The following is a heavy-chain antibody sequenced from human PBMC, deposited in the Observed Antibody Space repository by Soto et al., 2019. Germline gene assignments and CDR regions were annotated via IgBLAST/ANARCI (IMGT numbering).Heavy chain of an antibody. V-gene: IGHV5-51*01. CDR1: GYSFTSYW. CDR2: IYPGDSDT. CDR3: ARGMGDSSDYYYYYMDV. Sequence: GESLKISCKGSGYSFTSYWIGWVRQMPGKGLEWMGIIYPGDSDTRYSPSFQGQVTISADKSISTAYLQWSSLKASDTAMYYCARGMGDSSDYYYYYMDVWGKGTTVTVSS. D-gene: IGHD6-25*01. J-gene: IGHJ6*03.